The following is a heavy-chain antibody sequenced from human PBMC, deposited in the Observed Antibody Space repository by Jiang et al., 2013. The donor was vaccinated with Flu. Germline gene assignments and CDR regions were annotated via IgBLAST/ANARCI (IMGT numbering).Heavy chain of an antibody. Sequence: QSGSELKKPGASVKVSCKASGYTFTTYAINWVRQAPGQGLEWMGWINTDTGSPTYARGFTSRFIFSVDTSVSTAYLQITSLQAEDTAVYYCARALFRSDLDYWGQGTLVTVSS. J-gene: IGHJ4*02. D-gene: IGHD2-21*01. CDR1: GYTFTTYA. V-gene: IGHV7-4-1*02. CDR3: ARALFRSDLDY. CDR2: INTDTGSP.